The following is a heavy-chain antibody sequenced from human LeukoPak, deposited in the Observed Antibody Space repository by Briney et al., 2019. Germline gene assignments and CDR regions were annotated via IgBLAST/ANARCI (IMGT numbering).Heavy chain of an antibody. D-gene: IGHD1-14*01. CDR3: ARVWGRPPEPFDY. J-gene: IGHJ4*02. V-gene: IGHV4-39*07. CDR2: IYYSGST. CDR1: GGSISGSSYY. Sequence: SGTLSLTCTVSGGSISGSSYYWGWIRQPPGKGLEWIGSIYYSGSTYYNPSLKSRVTISVDTSKNQFSLKLSSVTAADTAVYYCARVWGRPPEPFDYWGQGTLVTVSS.